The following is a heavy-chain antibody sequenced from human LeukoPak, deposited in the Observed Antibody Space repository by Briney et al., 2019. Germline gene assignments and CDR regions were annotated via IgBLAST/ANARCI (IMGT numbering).Heavy chain of an antibody. D-gene: IGHD6-13*01. V-gene: IGHV1-46*01. Sequence: ASVKVSCKASGYTFTNYYIHWVRQAPGQGLEWMGIINPSGGSITYSQKFQGRVTLTRDTSTSTVYMDLSSLKSEDTAVYYCARDSGSWSFDYWGQGTLVTVSS. CDR3: ARDSGSWSFDY. CDR1: GYTFTNYY. J-gene: IGHJ4*02. CDR2: INPSGGSI.